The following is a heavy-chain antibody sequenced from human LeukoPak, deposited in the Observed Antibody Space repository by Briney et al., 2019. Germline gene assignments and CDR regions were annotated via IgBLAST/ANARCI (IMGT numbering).Heavy chain of an antibody. CDR2: IFYTGST. D-gene: IGHD3-22*01. Sequence: PSETLSLTCTVSGGSIGSYYWSCIRQPPGKGLEWIGYIFYTGSTNYNSSLKSRVTISIDTSKNQFSLKLSSVTAADTAVYHCARSGFFYDTSRYNDAFDIWGQGTMVTVSS. CDR1: GGSIGSYY. CDR3: ARSGFFYDTSRYNDAFDI. J-gene: IGHJ3*02. V-gene: IGHV4-59*01.